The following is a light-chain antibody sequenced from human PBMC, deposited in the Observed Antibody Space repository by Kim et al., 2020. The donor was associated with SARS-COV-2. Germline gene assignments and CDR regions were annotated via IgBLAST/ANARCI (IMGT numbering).Light chain of an antibody. CDR2: DGS. CDR3: QQRSNWPRYS. J-gene: IGKJ2*03. V-gene: IGKV3-11*01. CDR1: LSFDEN. Sequence: IVLTQSPATLAFSPGERATLSCRASLSFDENLAWYQHKLGQAPRLLIYDGSKRAIGVPDRFSGSGSGTDFTLTISSLEPEDFAIYYCQQRSNWPRYSFGQGTKLDI.